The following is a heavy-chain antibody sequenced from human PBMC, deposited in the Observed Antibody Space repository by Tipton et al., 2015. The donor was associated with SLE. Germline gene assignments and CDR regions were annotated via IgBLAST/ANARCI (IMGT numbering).Heavy chain of an antibody. J-gene: IGHJ4*02. CDR3: AKDYNHDYADYN. Sequence: TLSLTCAVSGGSIRSSNWWSWVRQPPGKGLEWIGEIHHSGSTNSNPSLKSRVTISVDKSKNQFSLKLSSVTVADTAVYYCAKDYNHDYADYNWGQGTLVIVSS. CDR1: GGSIRSSNW. D-gene: IGHD4-17*01. V-gene: IGHV4-4*02. CDR2: IHHSGST.